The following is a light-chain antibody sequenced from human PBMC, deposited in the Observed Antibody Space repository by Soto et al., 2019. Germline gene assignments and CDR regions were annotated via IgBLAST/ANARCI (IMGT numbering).Light chain of an antibody. Sequence: DIQMTQSPSSLSASVGDRVTITCRASQSISSYLNWYQQKPGKAPKLLIYAASSLQSGGPSRFSGRGSGTDFTLTISSLQPEDFATYYCQQSYSTPLTFGPGTKVDIK. CDR2: AAS. J-gene: IGKJ3*01. CDR3: QQSYSTPLT. V-gene: IGKV1-39*01. CDR1: QSISSY.